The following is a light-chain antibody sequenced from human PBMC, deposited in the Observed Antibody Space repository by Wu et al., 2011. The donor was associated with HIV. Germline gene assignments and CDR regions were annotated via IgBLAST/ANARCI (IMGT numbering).Light chain of an antibody. CDR3: QQYGGAPFT. CDR2: ATS. J-gene: IGKJ4*01. V-gene: IGKV3-20*01. Sequence: DILLTQSPGTLPLSPGERATLSCRASQSVSSNYLAWYQQKPGQAPRLLIYATSNRATGIPDRISGSGSGTLFTLTISRLEPEDSAVYYCQQYGGAPFTFGGGPKWRS. CDR1: QSVSSNY.